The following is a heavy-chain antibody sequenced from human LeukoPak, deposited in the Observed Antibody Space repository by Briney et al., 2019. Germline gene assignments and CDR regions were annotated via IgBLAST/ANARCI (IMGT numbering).Heavy chain of an antibody. CDR2: TIVGSGAT. V-gene: IGHV1-58*01. Sequence: SVKVSCKASGFTSTNFAVQWVRQARGQRLEWIGWTIVGSGATKCAQDFQERVTITRDLSTSTLYMELRSLTSEDTAVYYCAADLSNPRMGASYLDSWGQGTLVTVSS. CDR1: GFTSTNFA. J-gene: IGHJ4*02. D-gene: IGHD3-16*01. CDR3: AADLSNPRMGASYLDS.